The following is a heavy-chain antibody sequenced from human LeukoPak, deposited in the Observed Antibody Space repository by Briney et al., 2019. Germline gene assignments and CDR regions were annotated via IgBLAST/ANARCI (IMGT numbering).Heavy chain of an antibody. CDR1: GFTFDDYA. V-gene: IGHV3-9*01. J-gene: IGHJ4*02. D-gene: IGHD1-26*01. CDR2: ISWNSGSI. Sequence: GRSLRLSCAASGFTFDDYAMHWVRQAPGKGLEWVSGISWNSGSIDYADSVKGRFTISRDNAKNSLYLQMSRLRAEDTAFYYCAKGGATKYYFDYWGQGTLVTVSS. CDR3: AKGGATKYYFDY.